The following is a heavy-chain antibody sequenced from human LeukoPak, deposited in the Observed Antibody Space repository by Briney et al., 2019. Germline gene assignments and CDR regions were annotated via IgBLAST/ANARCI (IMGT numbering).Heavy chain of an antibody. CDR3: ARDYCDFWSGYSDAFDI. J-gene: IGHJ3*02. CDR1: GGSISSYY. V-gene: IGHV4-59*01. Sequence: SETLSLTCTVSGGSISSYYWSWIRQPPGKGLEWIGYIYYSGSTNYNPSLKSRVTISVDTSKNQFSLKLSSVTAADTAVYYCARDYCDFWSGYSDAFDIWGQGTMVTVSS. D-gene: IGHD3-3*01. CDR2: IYYSGST.